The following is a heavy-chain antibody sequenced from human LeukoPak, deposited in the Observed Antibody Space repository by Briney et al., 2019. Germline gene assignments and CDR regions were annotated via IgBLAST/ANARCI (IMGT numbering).Heavy chain of an antibody. V-gene: IGHV1-69*06. CDR2: IIPIFGTA. D-gene: IGHD6-13*01. J-gene: IGHJ4*02. CDR1: GGTFSSYA. CDR3: ARVRIAAAGTGSGWRYYFDY. Sequence: SVKVSSKASGGTFSSYAISWVRQAPGQGLEWMGGIIPIFGTANYAQKFQGRVTITADKSTSTAYMELSSLRSEDTAVYYCARVRIAAAGTGSGWRYYFDYWGQGTLVTVSS.